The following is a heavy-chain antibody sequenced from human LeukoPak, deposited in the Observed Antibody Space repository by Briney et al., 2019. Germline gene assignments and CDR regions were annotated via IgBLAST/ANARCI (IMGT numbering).Heavy chain of an antibody. CDR1: GYTFTGYY. D-gene: IGHD3-3*01. CDR2: INPNSGGT. J-gene: IGHJ5*02. Sequence: GASVKVSCKASGYTFTGYYMHWVRQAPGQGLEWMGWINPNSGGTNYAQKFQGRVTMTRDTSISTAYMELSRLRSDDTAVYYCARDRWSIFGVVIRSQGEGFDPWGQGTLVTVSS. V-gene: IGHV1-2*02. CDR3: ARDRWSIFGVVIRSQGEGFDP.